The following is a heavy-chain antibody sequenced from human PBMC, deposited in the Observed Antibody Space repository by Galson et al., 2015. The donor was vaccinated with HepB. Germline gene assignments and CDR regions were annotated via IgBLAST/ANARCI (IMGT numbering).Heavy chain of an antibody. J-gene: IGHJ4*02. D-gene: IGHD3-9*01. V-gene: IGHV1-24*01. CDR2: FDPEDGET. CDR3: ATTSTYYDILTGYFAPLRGGDYYFDY. Sequence: SVKVSCKVSGYTLTELSMHWVRQAPGKGLEWMGGFDPEDGETIYAQKFQGRVTMTEDTSTDTAYMELSSLRSEDTAVYYCATTSTYYDILTGYFAPLRGGDYYFDYWGQGTLVTVSS. CDR1: GYTLTELS.